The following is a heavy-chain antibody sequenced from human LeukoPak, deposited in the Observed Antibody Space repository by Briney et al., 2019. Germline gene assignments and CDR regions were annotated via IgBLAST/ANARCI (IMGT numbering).Heavy chain of an antibody. CDR3: ARAEIAAAGSYYYYMDV. V-gene: IGHV4-59*12. J-gene: IGHJ6*03. D-gene: IGHD6-13*01. CDR1: GGSISSYY. Sequence: SGTLSLTCTVSGGSISSYYWSWIRQPPGKGLEWIGYIYYSGSTSYNPSLKSRVTMSVDTSKNQFSLKLSSVTAADTAVYYCARAEIAAAGSYYYYMDVWGKGTTVTISS. CDR2: IYYSGST.